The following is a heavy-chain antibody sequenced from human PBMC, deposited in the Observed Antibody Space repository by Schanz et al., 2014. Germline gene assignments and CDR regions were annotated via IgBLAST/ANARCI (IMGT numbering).Heavy chain of an antibody. CDR3: ARDPNSVNEIDY. CDR2: INSAGTT. D-gene: IGHD5-12*01. V-gene: IGHV3-53*01. Sequence: EVQLVESGGGLVQPGGSLRLSCVVSGFSVSNPYMHWVRQPPGKGLEWVSVINSAGTTYYADSVKGRFTFSRDSSKNSMYLQMNSLRVEDTAVYYCARDPNSVNEIDYWGQGTLVTVSS. CDR1: GFSVSNPY. J-gene: IGHJ4*02.